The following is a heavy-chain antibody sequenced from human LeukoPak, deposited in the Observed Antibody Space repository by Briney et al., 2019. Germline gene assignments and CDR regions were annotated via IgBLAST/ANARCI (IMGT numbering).Heavy chain of an antibody. D-gene: IGHD3-10*01. J-gene: IGHJ6*02. CDR2: ISGSATTT. CDR3: ARDMYYGSGTPMQYGMDV. CDR1: GFAFSDYY. Sequence: GGSLRLSCAASGFAFSDYYMSWIRQAPGKGLEWVSFISGSATTTYYVDSVKGRFTLSRDNAKNSLYLQMNSLRAEDSAVYYCARDMYYGSGTPMQYGMDVWGPGTTVTVSS. V-gene: IGHV3-11*01.